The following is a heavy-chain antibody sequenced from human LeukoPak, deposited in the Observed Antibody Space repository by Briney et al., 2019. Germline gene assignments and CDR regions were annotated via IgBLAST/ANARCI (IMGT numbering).Heavy chain of an antibody. Sequence: ASVKVSCKASGYTFTSYYMHWVRQAPGQGLEWMGIINPSGGSTSYAQKFQGRVTMTRDTSTSTVYMELSSLRSEDTAVYYCARDLPLAVAGTREPSFDYWGQGTLVTVSS. CDR2: INPSGGST. CDR3: ARDLPLAVAGTREPSFDY. J-gene: IGHJ4*02. CDR1: GYTFTSYY. V-gene: IGHV1-46*01. D-gene: IGHD6-19*01.